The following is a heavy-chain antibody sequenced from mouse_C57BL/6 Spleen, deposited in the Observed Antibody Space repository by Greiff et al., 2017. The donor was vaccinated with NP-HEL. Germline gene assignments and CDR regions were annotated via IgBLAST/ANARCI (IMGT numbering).Heavy chain of an antibody. Sequence: VKLMESGAELVRPGTSVKVSCKASGYAFTNYLLEWVKQRPGQVLEWIGVINPGSGGTNYNEKFKGKATLTADKSSSTAYMQLSSLTSEDSAVYFCAREELLGELLFDYWGQGTTLTVSS. CDR3: AREELLGELLFDY. D-gene: IGHD1-1*01. J-gene: IGHJ2*01. CDR1: GYAFTNYL. V-gene: IGHV1-54*01. CDR2: INPGSGGT.